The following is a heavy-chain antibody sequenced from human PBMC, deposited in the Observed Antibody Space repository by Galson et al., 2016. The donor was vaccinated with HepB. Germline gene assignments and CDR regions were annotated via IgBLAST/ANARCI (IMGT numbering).Heavy chain of an antibody. J-gene: IGHJ5*02. D-gene: IGHD2-15*01. CDR2: LIPIFGTT. CDR3: ARDSPNCGGGSCYEFWFDP. Sequence: SVKVSCKASGGTFTNYAISWVRQAPGQGLEWMGGLIPIFGTTSYAQKFQGRVTITADESTSTAYMELSSLRSEDTAVYYCARDSPNCGGGSCYEFWFDPWGQGTLVTVSS. CDR1: GGTFTNYA. V-gene: IGHV1-69*13.